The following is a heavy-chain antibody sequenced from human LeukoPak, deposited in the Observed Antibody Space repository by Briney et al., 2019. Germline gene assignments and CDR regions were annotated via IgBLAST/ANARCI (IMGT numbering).Heavy chain of an antibody. D-gene: IGHD6-19*01. Sequence: GGSLRLPCAASAFTFSDSYMTWFRHAPARGREWLAVISYNGINEYYDDSVKGRFTISRDNSKSTLLLQMNSLSAEDTAVYYCSKVRWDNSGWYYLDSWGQGALVTVSS. V-gene: IGHV3-30*18. CDR3: SKVRWDNSGWYYLDS. J-gene: IGHJ4*02. CDR1: AFTFSDSY. CDR2: ISYNGINE.